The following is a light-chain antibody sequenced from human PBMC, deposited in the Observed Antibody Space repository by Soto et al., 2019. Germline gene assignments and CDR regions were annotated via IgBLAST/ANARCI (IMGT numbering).Light chain of an antibody. CDR3: QQNYRTPYT. Sequence: DIQMTQSPSSLSASVGDRVTITCRASQGISTYLVWYQQRQGRAPKLLIYDASSLLSGVPSRFSGSGSGTDFTLTISSLQPEDFATYYCQQNYRTPYTFGHGTKLETK. CDR1: QGISTY. CDR2: DAS. V-gene: IGKV1-39*01. J-gene: IGKJ2*01.